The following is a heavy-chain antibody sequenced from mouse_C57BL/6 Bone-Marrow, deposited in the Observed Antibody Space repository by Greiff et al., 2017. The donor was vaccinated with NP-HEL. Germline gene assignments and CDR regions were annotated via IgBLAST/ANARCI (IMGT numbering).Heavy chain of an antibody. D-gene: IGHD2-1*01. CDR3: ARSYYGNYELMDY. J-gene: IGHJ4*01. CDR1: GYAFSSSW. V-gene: IGHV1-82*01. Sequence: VQLQQSGPELVKPGASVKISCKASGYAFSSSWMNWVKQRPGKGLEWIGRIYPGDGDTNYNGKINGKATLTADNSSSTAYMQLSSLTSEDSAVYFCARSYYGNYELMDYWGQGTSVTVSS. CDR2: IYPGDGDT.